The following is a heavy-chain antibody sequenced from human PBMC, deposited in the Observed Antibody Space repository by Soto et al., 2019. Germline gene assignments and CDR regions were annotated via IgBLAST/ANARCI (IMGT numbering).Heavy chain of an antibody. CDR2: ITPILGIA. CDR1: GGTFSSYS. D-gene: IGHD4-17*01. CDR3: AREPYGDYSGY. Sequence: QVQLVQSGAELKKPGSSVKVSCKASGGTFSSYSINWVRQAPGQGLEWMGRITPILGIANYAQKFQGRVTITADKSTSTAYMELSSLRSEDTAVYYSAREPYGDYSGYWGQGTLVTVSS. V-gene: IGHV1-69*08. J-gene: IGHJ4*02.